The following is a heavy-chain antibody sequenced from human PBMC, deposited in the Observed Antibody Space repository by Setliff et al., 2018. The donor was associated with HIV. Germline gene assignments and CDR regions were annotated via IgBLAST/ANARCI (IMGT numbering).Heavy chain of an antibody. Sequence: SETLSLTCTVSGGSINSTSYYWGWIRQPPGNGLEWIGSIYHTWSTYYKPSLKSRFTISVDPSKNQFSLRLSSVAAGDTAVYYCARSIVPVASGYYYFEYWGQGTLVTVSS. CDR2: IYHTWST. CDR1: GGSINSTSYY. D-gene: IGHD3-3*01. V-gene: IGHV4-39*01. CDR3: ARSIVPVASGYYYFEY. J-gene: IGHJ4*02.